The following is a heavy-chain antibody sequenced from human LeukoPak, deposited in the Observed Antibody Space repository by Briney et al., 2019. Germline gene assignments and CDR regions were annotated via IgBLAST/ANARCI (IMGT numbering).Heavy chain of an antibody. V-gene: IGHV1-69*05. D-gene: IGHD3-9*01. CDR2: IIPIFGTA. CDR1: GGTFSSYA. CDR3: ARDDKYYFDY. J-gene: IGHJ4*02. Sequence: SSVKVSCKASGGTFSSYAISWVRQAPGQGLEWMGRIIPIFGTANYAQKFRGRVTITTDESTSTAYMELSSLRSEDTAVYYCARDDKYYFDYWGQGTLVTVSS.